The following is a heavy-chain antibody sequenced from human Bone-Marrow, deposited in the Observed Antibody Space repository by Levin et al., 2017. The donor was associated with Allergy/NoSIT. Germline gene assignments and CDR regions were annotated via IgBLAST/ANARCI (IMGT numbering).Heavy chain of an antibody. D-gene: IGHD2-15*01. J-gene: IGHJ3*02. Sequence: KISCKASGGTFNGLSWVRQAPGQGLEWMGRIVPVFGAVNYLEKFQGRVTITADTSGTTSSMEMISLTPDDTAVYYCAREARQWSDAFDIWGQGTLIFVSS. V-gene: IGHV1-69*06. CDR1: GGTFNG. CDR2: IVPVFGAV. CDR3: AREARQWSDAFDI.